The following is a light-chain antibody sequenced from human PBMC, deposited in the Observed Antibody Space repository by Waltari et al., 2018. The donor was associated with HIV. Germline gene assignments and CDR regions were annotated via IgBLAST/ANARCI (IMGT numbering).Light chain of an antibody. CDR1: SSNIGTNF. CDR2: KND. CDR3: AAWDDSLGGHVI. V-gene: IGLV1-47*01. J-gene: IGLJ2*01. Sequence: SVLTQPPSASGTPGQRVTISSSGSSSNIGTNFVYWYQQLPGMAPKFLIHKNDQLPSGVPDRFSGSTSGTSASLAISGLRSEDEGDYYCAAWDDSLGGHVIFGGGTKLTVL.